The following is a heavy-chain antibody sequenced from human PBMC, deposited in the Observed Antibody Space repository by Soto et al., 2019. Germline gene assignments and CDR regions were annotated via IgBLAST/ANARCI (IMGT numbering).Heavy chain of an antibody. Sequence: GGSLRLSCAASGFTFSSYWMSWVRQAPGKGLEWVANIKQDGSEKYYVDSVKGRFTISRDNAKNSLYLQMNSLRAEDTAVYYCAREGGMVATPYYFDYWGQGTLVTVSS. CDR3: AREGGMVATPYYFDY. D-gene: IGHD5-12*01. CDR1: GFTFSSYW. V-gene: IGHV3-7*05. J-gene: IGHJ4*02. CDR2: IKQDGSEK.